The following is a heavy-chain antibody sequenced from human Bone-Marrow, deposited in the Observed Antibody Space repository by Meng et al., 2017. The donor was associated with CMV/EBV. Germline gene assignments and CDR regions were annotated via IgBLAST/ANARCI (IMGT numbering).Heavy chain of an antibody. Sequence: ASVKVSCKASGYTFTSYAMHWVRQAPGQRLEWMGWSNAGNGNTKYSQEFQGRVTITRDTSASTAYMELSSLRAEDTAVYYCARDFGTVTNYYGMDVWGQGTTVTVSS. CDR3: ARDFGTVTNYYGMDV. D-gene: IGHD4-17*01. CDR2: SNAGNGNT. V-gene: IGHV1-3*02. J-gene: IGHJ6*02. CDR1: GYTFTSYA.